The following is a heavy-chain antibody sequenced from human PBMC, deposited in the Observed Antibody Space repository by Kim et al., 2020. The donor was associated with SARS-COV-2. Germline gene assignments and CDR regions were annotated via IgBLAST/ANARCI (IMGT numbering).Heavy chain of an antibody. D-gene: IGHD2-21*01. Sequence: GGSLRLSCAASGFTFSSYWMSWVRQAPGKGLEWVANIKQDGSEKYYVDSVKGRFTISRDNAKNSLYLQMNSLRAEDTAVYYCARVSFFRSALFGRQYYFVHWPQGPLVPVSS. CDR3: ARVSFFRSALFGRQYYFVH. V-gene: IGHV3-7*03. CDR2: IKQDGSEK. J-gene: IGHJ4*02. CDR1: GFTFSSYW.